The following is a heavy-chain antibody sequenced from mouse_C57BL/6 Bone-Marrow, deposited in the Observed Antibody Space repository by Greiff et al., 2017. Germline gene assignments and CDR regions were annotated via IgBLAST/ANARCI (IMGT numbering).Heavy chain of an antibody. Sequence: QVQLQQPGAELVKPGASVKLSCKASGYTFTSYWMQWVKQRPGQGLEWIGEIDPSDSYTNYNQKFKGKATLTVDTSSSTAYMQLISLTSEDSAVYYCAREAYYGSSYPFPYWGQGTLVTVSA. CDR2: IDPSDSYT. D-gene: IGHD1-1*01. V-gene: IGHV1-50*01. J-gene: IGHJ3*01. CDR1: GYTFTSYW. CDR3: AREAYYGSSYPFPY.